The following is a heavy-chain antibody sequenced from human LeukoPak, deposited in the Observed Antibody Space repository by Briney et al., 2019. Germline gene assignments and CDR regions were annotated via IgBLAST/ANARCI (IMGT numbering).Heavy chain of an antibody. D-gene: IGHD1-26*01. CDR3: ARGPSGSYQTD. V-gene: IGHV3-11*06. J-gene: IGHJ4*02. Sequence: SVKGRFTISRDNAKNSLYLQMNSLRAEDTAVYYCARGPSGSYQTDWGQGTLVTVSS.